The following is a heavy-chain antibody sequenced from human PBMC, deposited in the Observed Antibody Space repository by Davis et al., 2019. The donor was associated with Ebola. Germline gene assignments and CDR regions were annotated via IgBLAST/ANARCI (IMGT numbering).Heavy chain of an antibody. V-gene: IGHV1-46*01. CDR2: INPSAGYT. J-gene: IGHJ6*02. CDR1: GYTFTGYY. CDR3: ARDGPDYYGLDV. Sequence: ASVKVSCKASGYTFTGYYMHWVRQAPGQGLEWMGVINPSAGYTNYAQKFQGRVTITRDTSTSTVYMEVRRLRSDDTAVYYWARDGPDYYGLDVWGQGTAVTVSS.